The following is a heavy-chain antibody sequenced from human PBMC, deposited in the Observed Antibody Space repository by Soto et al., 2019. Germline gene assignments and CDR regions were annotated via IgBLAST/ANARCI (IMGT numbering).Heavy chain of an antibody. J-gene: IGHJ6*02. CDR2: IIPIFGTA. D-gene: IGHD3-3*01. CDR3: ARAKGFWSGYPHYYYYYGMDV. Sequence: SVKVSCKASGGTFSSYAISWVRQAPGQGLEWMGGIIPIFGTANYAQKFQGRVTITADESTSTAYMELSSLRSEDTAVYYCARAKGFWSGYPHYYYYYGMDVWGQGTTVTVSS. CDR1: GGTFSSYA. V-gene: IGHV1-69*13.